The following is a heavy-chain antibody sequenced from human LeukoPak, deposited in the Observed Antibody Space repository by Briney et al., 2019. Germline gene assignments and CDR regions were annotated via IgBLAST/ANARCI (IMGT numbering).Heavy chain of an antibody. CDR3: ARGGIRGIEAELDY. Sequence: ASVKVSCKASGYTFTDYFILWVRQSPGQGLEWMGWSNPYSGGTNYLQKFRGRVTLTRDTFISTAYMEVTGLTFDDTAVYYCARGGIRGIEAELDYWGQGTLVTVSS. J-gene: IGHJ4*02. D-gene: IGHD3-10*01. CDR1: GYTFTDYF. V-gene: IGHV1-2*02. CDR2: SNPYSGGT.